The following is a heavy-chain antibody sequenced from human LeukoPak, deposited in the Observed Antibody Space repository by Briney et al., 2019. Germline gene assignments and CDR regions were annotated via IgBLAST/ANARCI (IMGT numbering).Heavy chain of an antibody. V-gene: IGHV3-23*01. J-gene: IGHJ6*03. CDR3: AKDDYYDSSGYRPGYYYMDV. D-gene: IGHD3-22*01. Sequence: GGSLRLSCAASGFTFSNYAMSWVRQAPGKGLEWVSTITASGDITYYADSVKGRFTISRDSSKNTLYLQMNSLRVEDTAVYYCAKDDYYDSSGYRPGYYYMDVWGKGTTVTVSS. CDR1: GFTFSNYA. CDR2: ITASGDIT.